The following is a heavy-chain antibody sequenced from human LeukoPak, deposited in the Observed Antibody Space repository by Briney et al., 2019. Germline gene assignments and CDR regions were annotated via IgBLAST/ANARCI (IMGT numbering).Heavy chain of an antibody. CDR3: AIRYFDWLFPTDAFDI. D-gene: IGHD3-9*01. J-gene: IGHJ3*02. V-gene: IGHV4-34*01. Sequence: SETLSLTCAVYGGSFSGYYWSWIRQPPGKGLEWIGEINHSGSTNYNPSLKSRVTISVVTSKNQFSLKLSSVTAADTSVYYGAIRYFDWLFPTDAFDIWGQGTMVTVSS. CDR2: INHSGST. CDR1: GGSFSGYY.